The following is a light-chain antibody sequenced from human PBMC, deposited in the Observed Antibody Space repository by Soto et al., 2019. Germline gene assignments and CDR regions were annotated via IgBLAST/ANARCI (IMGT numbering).Light chain of an antibody. CDR2: EVS. CDR3: GSMAATNNWV. J-gene: IGLJ1*01. Sequence: QSVLTQPPSASGSPGQSVTISCTGTSSDVGGYNYVSWYQQHPGKAPKLMIYEVSKRPSGVPDRFSGSKSGNTASLTVSGLQAKEEADNSCGSMAATNNWVLETGT. CDR1: SSDVGGYNY. V-gene: IGLV2-8*01.